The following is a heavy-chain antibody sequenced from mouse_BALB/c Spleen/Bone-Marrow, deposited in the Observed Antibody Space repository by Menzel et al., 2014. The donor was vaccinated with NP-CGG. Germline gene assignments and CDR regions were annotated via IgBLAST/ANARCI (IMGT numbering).Heavy chain of an antibody. CDR2: ILPGSGNT. D-gene: IGHD1-1*01. Sequence: LVESGAELMKPGASVKISCKATGYTFSSYWIEWVKQRPGHGLEWIGEILPGSGNTNYNEKFKGKATFTADTSSNTAYMQLSSLTSEDSDVYYCAREDITTVVEMDYWGQGTSVTVSS. V-gene: IGHV1-9*01. J-gene: IGHJ4*01. CDR1: GYTFSSYW. CDR3: AREDITTVVEMDY.